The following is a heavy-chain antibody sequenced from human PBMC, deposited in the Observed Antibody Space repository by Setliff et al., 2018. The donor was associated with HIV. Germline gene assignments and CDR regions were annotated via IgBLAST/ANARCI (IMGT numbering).Heavy chain of an antibody. CDR1: GYFTGYY. CDR2: INPKNGGA. J-gene: IGHJ4*02. D-gene: IGHD3-3*01. CDR3: ASVFYDFWSASYSNIDY. V-gene: IGHV1-2*02. Sequence: ASVKVSCKASGYFTGYYLHWVRQAPGQGLEWVGWINPKNGGANFAQEFQGRVSMTWDSSISTAYMDLSRLKSDDTAVYYCASVFYDFWSASYSNIDYWGQGTLVTVSS.